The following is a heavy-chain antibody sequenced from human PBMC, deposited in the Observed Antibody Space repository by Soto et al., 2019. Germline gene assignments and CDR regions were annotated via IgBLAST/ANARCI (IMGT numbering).Heavy chain of an antibody. Sequence: GGSLRLSCAASGFTFSSYAMSWVRRAPGKGLEWVSAISGSGGSTYYADSVKGRFTISRDNSKNTLYLQMNSLRAEDTAVYYCAKVATSSSGYFGVHWFDPWGQGTLVTVSS. CDR2: ISGSGGST. D-gene: IGHD3-22*01. CDR3: AKVATSSSGYFGVHWFDP. V-gene: IGHV3-23*01. CDR1: GFTFSSYA. J-gene: IGHJ5*02.